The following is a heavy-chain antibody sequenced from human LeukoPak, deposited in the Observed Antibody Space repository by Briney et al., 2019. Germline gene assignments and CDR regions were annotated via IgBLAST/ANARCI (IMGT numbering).Heavy chain of an antibody. D-gene: IGHD2-21*02. Sequence: ASETLSLTCTVSGGSITSSPYHWAWIRQPPGRGPEWIATVSHSGATQYNPSLTSRVAISLDTSKNLFSLSLNSATAADTAVFYCARSMVTTDRNFDHWGQGTLVTVSS. CDR3: ARSMVTTDRNFDH. J-gene: IGHJ4*02. V-gene: IGHV4-39*07. CDR2: VSHSGAT. CDR1: GGSITSSPYH.